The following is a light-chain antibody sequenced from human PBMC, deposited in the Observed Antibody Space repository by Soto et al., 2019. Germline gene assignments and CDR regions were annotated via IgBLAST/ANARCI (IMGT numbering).Light chain of an antibody. CDR1: QSVDKY. CDR3: QQRGNRPPWT. J-gene: IGKJ1*01. CDR2: DAS. Sequence: IVMTQSPATLSLSPGERXPLSCRASQSVDKYLVWYQQKPGQAPRLLIYDASNRATGIPARFSGSGSGTDFTLTISSLEPEDFAVYYCQQRGNRPPWTFGQGTKADVK. V-gene: IGKV3-11*01.